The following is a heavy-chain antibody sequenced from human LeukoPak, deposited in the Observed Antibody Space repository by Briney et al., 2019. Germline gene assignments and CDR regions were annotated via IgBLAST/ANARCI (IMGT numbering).Heavy chain of an antibody. V-gene: IGHV4-61*02. CDR2: IHASGGT. CDR3: AGSYRLDY. CDR1: GGSISSGNYY. D-gene: IGHD1-26*01. J-gene: IGHJ4*02. Sequence: PSETLSLTCTVSGGSISSGNYYWSWIRQPAGKGLEWIGRIHASGGTNYNPSLKSRVTISVDTTKNQFSLKLSSATAADTAVYYCAGSYRLDYWGQGTLVTVSS.